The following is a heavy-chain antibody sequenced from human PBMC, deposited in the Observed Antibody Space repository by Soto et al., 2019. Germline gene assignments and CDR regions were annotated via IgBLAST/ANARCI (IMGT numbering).Heavy chain of an antibody. J-gene: IGHJ6*03. CDR2: IYYSGST. V-gene: IGHV4-59*01. CDR3: ARDRHFWSGYYTPDGYYYYYYMDV. Sequence: NPSETLSLTCTVSGGAISSYYWSWIRQPPGKGLEWIGYIYYSGSTNYNPSLKSRVTISVDTSKNQFSLKLSSVTAADTAVYYCARDRHFWSGYYTPDGYYYYYYMDVWGKGTTVT. CDR1: GGAISSYY. D-gene: IGHD3-3*02.